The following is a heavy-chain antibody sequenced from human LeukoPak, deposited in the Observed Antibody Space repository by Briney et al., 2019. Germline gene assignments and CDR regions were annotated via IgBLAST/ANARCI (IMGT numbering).Heavy chain of an antibody. J-gene: IGHJ4*02. Sequence: ASVKVSCKASGYTFTGYYMHWVRQAPGQGLEWMGWINPNSGGTNYAQKLQGRVTMTTDTSTSTAYMELRSLRSGDTAVYYCARGPYYYDSSGYHFDYWGQGTLVTVSS. D-gene: IGHD3-22*01. V-gene: IGHV1-2*02. CDR2: INPNSGGT. CDR3: ARGPYYYDSSGYHFDY. CDR1: GYTFTGYY.